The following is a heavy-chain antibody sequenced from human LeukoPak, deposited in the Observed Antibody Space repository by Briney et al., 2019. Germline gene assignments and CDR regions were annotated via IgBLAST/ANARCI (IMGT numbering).Heavy chain of an antibody. J-gene: IGHJ4*02. CDR2: TYYRSKWYN. V-gene: IGHV6-1*01. D-gene: IGHD6-19*01. Sequence: SQTLSLTCALSGDILSSNSAAWNWVRQSPSRGLEWLGRTYYRSKWYNEYAVSVKSRITINPDTSKNQFSLQLNSVTPEDTAVYYCARQQWLVIDYWGQGTLVTVSS. CDR1: GDILSSNSAA. CDR3: ARQQWLVIDY.